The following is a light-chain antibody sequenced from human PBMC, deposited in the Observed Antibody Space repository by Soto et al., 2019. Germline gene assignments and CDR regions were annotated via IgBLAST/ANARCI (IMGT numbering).Light chain of an antibody. Sequence: IAVTQSPGTLSLSPVERATLSCSASQSVSNNYLAWYQQRPGQAPRLLIYGASSRATGIPDRISGSGSGTDFTLTISRLESEDFAVYYCQQYGRAPQAVWTFCQGTKVDIK. J-gene: IGKJ1*01. CDR2: GAS. CDR3: QQYGRAPQAVWT. V-gene: IGKV3-20*01. CDR1: QSVSNNY.